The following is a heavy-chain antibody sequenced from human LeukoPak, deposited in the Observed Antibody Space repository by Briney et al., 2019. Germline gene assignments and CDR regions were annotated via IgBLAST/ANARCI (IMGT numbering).Heavy chain of an antibody. D-gene: IGHD3-10*01. V-gene: IGHV1-58*01. CDR1: GFTFTSSA. CDR2: IVVGSGNT. CDR3: AASQGPVLLYGPRGFDP. Sequence: ASVKVSCKASGFTFTSSAAQWVRQARGQRLEWIGWIVVGSGNTNYAQKFQERVTITRDMSTSTAYMELSSLRSEDTAVYYCAASQGPVLLYGPRGFDPWGQGTLVTVSS. J-gene: IGHJ5*02.